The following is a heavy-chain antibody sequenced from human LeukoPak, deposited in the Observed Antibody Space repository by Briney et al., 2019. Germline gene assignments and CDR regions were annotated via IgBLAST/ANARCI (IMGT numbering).Heavy chain of an antibody. CDR3: ARVGLLGTAAHHSVDY. D-gene: IGHD1-26*01. V-gene: IGHV6-1*01. J-gene: IGHJ4*02. CDR1: GDSVSSNSAA. Sequence: SQTLSLTCAISGDSVSSNSAAWNWIRQSPSRGLEWLGRTYYRSKWYNDYAVSVKSRITINPDTSKNQFSLQLNSVAPEDTAVYYCARVGLLGTAAHHSVDYWGQGTLVTVSS. CDR2: TYYRSKWYN.